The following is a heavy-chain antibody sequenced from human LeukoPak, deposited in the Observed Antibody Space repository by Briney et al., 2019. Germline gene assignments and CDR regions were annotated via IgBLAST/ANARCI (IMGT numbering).Heavy chain of an antibody. Sequence: ASVRVSCKASGYTFTSYAMHWVRQAPGQRLEWMGWINAGNGNTKYSQKFQGRVTITRDTSASTAYMELSSLRSEDTAVYYCARGSYCSSTSCYDAYGMDVWGQGTTVTVSS. V-gene: IGHV1-3*01. CDR3: ARGSYCSSTSCYDAYGMDV. CDR2: INAGNGNT. J-gene: IGHJ6*02. D-gene: IGHD2-2*01. CDR1: GYTFTSYA.